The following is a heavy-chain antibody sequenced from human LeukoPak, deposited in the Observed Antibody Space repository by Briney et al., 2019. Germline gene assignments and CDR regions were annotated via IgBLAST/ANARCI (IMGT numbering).Heavy chain of an antibody. Sequence: GASVKVSCKASGYTFTSYAMHWVRQAPGQGLEWMGWINAGNGNTKYSQKFQGRVTITRDTSASTAYMELSSLRSEDTAVYYCARVSPHYDILTGYYYFDYWGQGTLVTVSS. CDR1: GYTFTSYA. D-gene: IGHD3-9*01. CDR3: ARVSPHYDILTGYYYFDY. V-gene: IGHV1-3*01. CDR2: INAGNGNT. J-gene: IGHJ4*02.